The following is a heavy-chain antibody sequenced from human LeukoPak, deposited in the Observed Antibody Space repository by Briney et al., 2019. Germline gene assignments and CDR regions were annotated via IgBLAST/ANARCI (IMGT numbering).Heavy chain of an antibody. V-gene: IGHV3-30*02. D-gene: IGHD3-22*01. CDR3: AKGAVPAYYDSSGYYGGY. CDR1: GFTFSSYG. Sequence: GGSLRLSCAASGFTFSSYGMHWVRQAPGKGLEWVAFIRYDGSNKYYADSVKGRFTISRDNSKNTLYLQMNSLRAEDTAVYYCAKGAVPAYYDSSGYYGGYWGQGTLVTVSS. CDR2: IRYDGSNK. J-gene: IGHJ4*02.